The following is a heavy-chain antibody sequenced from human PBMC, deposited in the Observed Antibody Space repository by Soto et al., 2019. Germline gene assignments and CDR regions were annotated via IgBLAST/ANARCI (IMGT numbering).Heavy chain of an antibody. V-gene: IGHV4-34*01. J-gene: IGHJ5*02. Sequence: SETLSLTCAVYGGSFSCYYWSWIRQPPGKGLEWIGEINHSGSTNYNPSLKSRVTISVDTSKNQFSLKLSSVTAADTAVYYCATIYGDYVEWFDPWGQGTLVTVSS. CDR3: ATIYGDYVEWFDP. D-gene: IGHD4-17*01. CDR1: GGSFSCYY. CDR2: INHSGST.